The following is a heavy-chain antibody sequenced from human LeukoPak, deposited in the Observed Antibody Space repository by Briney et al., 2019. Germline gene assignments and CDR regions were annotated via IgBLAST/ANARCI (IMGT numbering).Heavy chain of an antibody. V-gene: IGHV3-48*04. CDR2: ISSGSDTI. J-gene: IGHJ4*02. CDR3: ARATRNSYDY. CDR1: GFTFRIYG. Sequence: GGSLRLSCAASGFTFRIYGMNWVRQAPGKGPEWVSYISSGSDTIYYADSAKGRFTMSRDNAKNSLFLQMNSLRAEDTAVYYCARATRNSYDYWGQGTLVAVSS. D-gene: IGHD1-26*01.